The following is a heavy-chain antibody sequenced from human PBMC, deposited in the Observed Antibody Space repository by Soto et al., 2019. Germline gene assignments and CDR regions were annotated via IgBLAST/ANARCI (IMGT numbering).Heavy chain of an antibody. J-gene: IGHJ5*02. D-gene: IGHD6-13*01. CDR1: GGSISSGDYY. V-gene: IGHV4-30-4*01. CDR2: IYYSGST. Sequence: PSETLSLTCTVSGGSISSGDYYWSWIRQPPGKGLEWIGYIYYSGSTYYNPSLKSRVTISVDTSKNQFSLKRSSVTAADPAVYYCARERPDGSRLAPWGQGTLVTVSS. CDR3: ARERPDGSRLAP.